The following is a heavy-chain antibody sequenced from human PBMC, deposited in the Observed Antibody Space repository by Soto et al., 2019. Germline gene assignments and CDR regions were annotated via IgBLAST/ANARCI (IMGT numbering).Heavy chain of an antibody. V-gene: IGHV3-30*18. Sequence: QGQLVESGGGVVQPGRSLRLSCAASGCTFSRYGMHWVRQAPGKGLEWVAIVSYDGSNKYYADSVKGRFTISRDNSRNTLYLQMNSLRAEDTAVYYCAKALGELSPESYDYWGQGTLVTVSS. D-gene: IGHD3-16*02. CDR1: GCTFSRYG. J-gene: IGHJ4*02. CDR3: AKALGELSPESYDY. CDR2: VSYDGSNK.